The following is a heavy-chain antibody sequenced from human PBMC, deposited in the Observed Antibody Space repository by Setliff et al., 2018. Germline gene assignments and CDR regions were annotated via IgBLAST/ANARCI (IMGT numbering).Heavy chain of an antibody. J-gene: IGHJ6*03. D-gene: IGHD6-19*01. CDR2: IYTSWST. Sequence: SETLSLTCTVSGDPMSSRRYYWAWIRQPAGKGLEWIGQIYTSWSTNYNPSLKSRVTMSVDTSKNQFSLSLSSVTAADTAVYYCARATSGWYSAYYYYMDVWGKGTTVTVSS. CDR3: ARATSGWYSAYYYYMDV. CDR1: GDPMSSRRYY. V-gene: IGHV4-61*09.